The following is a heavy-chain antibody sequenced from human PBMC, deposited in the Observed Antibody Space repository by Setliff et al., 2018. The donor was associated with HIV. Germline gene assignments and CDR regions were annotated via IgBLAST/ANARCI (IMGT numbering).Heavy chain of an antibody. V-gene: IGHV1-46*01. D-gene: IGHD3-9*01. CDR1: GYTFTSYY. CDR2: INPNGGST. Sequence: ASVKVSCKASGYTFTSYYVHFVRQAPGQGPEWMGIINPNGGSTNYAQKFEGRVAMTADTSTNTVYMELSSLRSEDTAIYYCARSSYDILTGYYKALEYWGQGTLVTVSS. CDR3: ARSSYDILTGYYKALEY. J-gene: IGHJ4*02.